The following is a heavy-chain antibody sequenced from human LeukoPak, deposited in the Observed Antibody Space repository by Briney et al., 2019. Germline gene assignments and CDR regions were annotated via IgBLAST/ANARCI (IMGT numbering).Heavy chain of an antibody. CDR3: ANGGTCGSGSNRNTTLDY. J-gene: IGHJ4*02. Sequence: SETLSLTCIVLGGSISSDYWSWIRQAAGKGLEWIGRIYTSGSTNYNPSLKSRVTISLDKSKKQFSLNLNSVTAADTAVYYCANGGTCGSGSNRNTTLDYWGQGTLVTVSS. D-gene: IGHD3-10*01. V-gene: IGHV4-4*07. CDR1: GGSISSDY. CDR2: IYTSGST.